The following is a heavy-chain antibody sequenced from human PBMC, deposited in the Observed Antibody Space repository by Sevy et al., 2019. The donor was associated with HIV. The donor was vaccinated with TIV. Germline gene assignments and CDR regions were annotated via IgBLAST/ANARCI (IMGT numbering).Heavy chain of an antibody. CDR2: LWYGGGEK. CDR3: ARGGDFNDRSAKRDFDY. J-gene: IGHJ4*02. CDR1: GFTFSNYG. Sequence: GGSLRLSCAASGFTFSNYGMHWVRQAPGKWLEWVAALWYGGGEKNYADSVKGRFTISRDNSKNTLYLQMNSLRVEDTAVYFCARGGDFNDRSAKRDFDYWGQGTLVTVSS. D-gene: IGHD3-22*01. V-gene: IGHV3-33*01.